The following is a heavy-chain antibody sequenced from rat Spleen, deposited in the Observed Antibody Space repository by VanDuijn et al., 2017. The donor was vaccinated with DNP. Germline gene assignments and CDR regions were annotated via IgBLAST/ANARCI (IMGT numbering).Heavy chain of an antibody. CDR1: GFNFNDHW. D-gene: IGHD2-2*01. CDR3: VREDKGVDA. CDR2: INKDSSTI. J-gene: IGHJ4*01. Sequence: EVKLVESGGGLVQPGRSLKLSCAASGFNFNDHWMGWVRQAPGKGLEWIGQINKDSSTINYIPSLKDKFTISRDNAQKTLYLQMSKLGSEDTATYYCVREDKGVDAWGQGTSVTVSS. V-gene: IGHV4-2*01.